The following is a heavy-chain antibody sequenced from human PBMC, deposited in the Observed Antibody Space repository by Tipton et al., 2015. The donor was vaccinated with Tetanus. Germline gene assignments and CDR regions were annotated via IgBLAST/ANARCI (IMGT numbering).Heavy chain of an antibody. CDR3: ARDRGDYIYFGMDV. Sequence: QLVQSGAEVKKPGASVKVSCKASGYTFTGYYIYWVRQAPGQGLEWMGWIDPNSGGTVYAQKFQGRVPMTRDTSISTAYMELRSLRSDDTAGYYCARDRGDYIYFGMDVWGPGTTVPVS. J-gene: IGHJ6*02. CDR2: IDPNSGGT. D-gene: IGHD3-22*01. CDR1: GYTFTGYY. V-gene: IGHV1-2*02.